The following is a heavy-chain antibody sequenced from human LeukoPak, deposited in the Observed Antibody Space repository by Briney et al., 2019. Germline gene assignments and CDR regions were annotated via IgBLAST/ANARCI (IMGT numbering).Heavy chain of an antibody. D-gene: IGHD5-12*01. J-gene: IGHJ6*03. CDR3: ARANSGYDHPPSYYYYMDV. CDR1: GYTFTSYD. Sequence: ASVKVSCEASGYTFTSYDINWVRQATGQGLEWMGWMNPNSGNTGYAQKFQGRVTITRNTSISTAYMELSSLRSEDTAVYYCARANSGYDHPPSYYYYMDVWGKGTMVTVSS. V-gene: IGHV1-8*03. CDR2: MNPNSGNT.